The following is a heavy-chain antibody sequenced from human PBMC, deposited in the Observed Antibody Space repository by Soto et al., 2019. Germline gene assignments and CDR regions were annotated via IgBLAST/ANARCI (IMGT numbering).Heavy chain of an antibody. J-gene: IGHJ6*02. Sequence: SQTLSLTCAISGDSVSSNSAAWNWIRQSPSRGLEWLGRTYYRSKWYNDYAVSVKSRITINPDTSKNQFSLQLNSVTPEDTAVYYCARAPPTVGSSSWSIDVWGQGTTVTVS. V-gene: IGHV6-1*01. CDR3: ARAPPTVGSSSWSIDV. CDR2: TYYRSKWYN. D-gene: IGHD6-6*01. CDR1: GDSVSSNSAA.